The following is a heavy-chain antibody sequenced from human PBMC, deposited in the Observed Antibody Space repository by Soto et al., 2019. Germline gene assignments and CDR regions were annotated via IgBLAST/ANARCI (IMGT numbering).Heavy chain of an antibody. Sequence: QLQLQESGPGLVKPSETLSLTCTVSGGSISSSSYYWGWIRQPPGKGLEWIGSIYYSGSTYYNPSLKSRVTIPVDTSKNQFSLKLSSVTAADMAVYYCARLGGGSGWPYYFDYWGQGTLVTVSS. CDR3: ARLGGGSGWPYYFDY. J-gene: IGHJ4*02. CDR2: IYYSGST. D-gene: IGHD6-19*01. CDR1: GGSISSSSYY. V-gene: IGHV4-39*01.